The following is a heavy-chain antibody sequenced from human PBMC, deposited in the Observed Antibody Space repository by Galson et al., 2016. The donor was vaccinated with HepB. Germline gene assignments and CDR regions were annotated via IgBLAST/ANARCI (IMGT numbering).Heavy chain of an antibody. CDR1: GFPFSGYS. J-gene: IGHJ4*02. Sequence: SLRLSCAASGFPFSGYSMRWVRQAPGKGLEWVSYISDSGDTTYYADSVKGRFTISRDNAKNALFLQMNSLRDDDTAVFYCARDNGLAYFDYWGQGTLATVSS. CDR3: ARDNGLAYFDY. V-gene: IGHV3-48*02. CDR2: ISDSGDTT.